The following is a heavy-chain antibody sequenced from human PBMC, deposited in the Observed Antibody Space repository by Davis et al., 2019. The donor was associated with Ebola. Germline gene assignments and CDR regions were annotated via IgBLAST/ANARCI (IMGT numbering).Heavy chain of an antibody. Sequence: ASVKVSCKASGYTFTSYGISWVRQAPGQGLEWMGWISAYNGNTNYAQKFQGRVTITADESTSTAYMELSSLRSEDTAVYYCARGPKQQLVSDWGQGTLVTVSS. CDR3: ARGPKQQLVSD. J-gene: IGHJ4*02. CDR1: GYTFTSYG. CDR2: ISAYNGNT. V-gene: IGHV1-18*01. D-gene: IGHD6-13*01.